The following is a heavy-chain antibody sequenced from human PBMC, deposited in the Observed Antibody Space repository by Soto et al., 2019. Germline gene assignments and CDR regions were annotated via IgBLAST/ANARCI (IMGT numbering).Heavy chain of an antibody. D-gene: IGHD2-15*01. CDR1: GFTFGSYG. CDR3: ARAIVVGTFDY. Sequence: GGSLRLSCAASGFTFGSYGMHWVRQAPGKGLEWVAVIWYDGSNKYYADSVKGRFTISRDNSKNTLYLQMNSLRAEDTAVYYCARAIVVGTFDYWGQGTLVTVSS. V-gene: IGHV3-33*01. J-gene: IGHJ4*02. CDR2: IWYDGSNK.